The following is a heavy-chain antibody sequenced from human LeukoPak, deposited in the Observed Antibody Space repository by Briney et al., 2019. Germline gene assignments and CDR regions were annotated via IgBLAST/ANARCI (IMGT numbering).Heavy chain of an antibody. J-gene: IGHJ4*02. CDR3: ARADTGLDY. D-gene: IGHD3-9*01. Sequence: SETLSLTCTVSGGSISSYYWSWIRQPPGKGLEWIGYIYYSGSTNYNPSLKSRVTISVDTSKNQFSLKLSSVTAADTAVYYCARADTGLDYWGQGTLVTVSS. V-gene: IGHV4-59*01. CDR1: GGSISSYY. CDR2: IYYSGST.